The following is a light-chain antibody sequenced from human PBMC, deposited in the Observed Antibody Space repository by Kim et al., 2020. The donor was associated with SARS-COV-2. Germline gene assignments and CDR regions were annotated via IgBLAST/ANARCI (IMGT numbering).Light chain of an antibody. J-gene: IGLJ3*02. CDR2: DVS. Sequence: PGWAPKLIIYDVSKRPSGVSNRFSASKSDNTASLTISGLQAEDEADYYCSSYTSGSTLFGGGTKVTVL. V-gene: IGLV2-14*03. CDR3: SSYTSGSTL.